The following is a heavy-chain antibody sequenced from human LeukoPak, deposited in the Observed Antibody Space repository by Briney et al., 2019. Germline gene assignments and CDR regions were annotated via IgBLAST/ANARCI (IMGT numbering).Heavy chain of an antibody. D-gene: IGHD3-10*01. CDR3: ARDYYGSGSYYFDY. CDR1: GFTVSSNY. V-gene: IGHV3-66*01. Sequence: GGSLRLSCAASGFTVSSNYTSWVRQAPGKGLEWVSVIYSGGSTYYADSVKGRFTISRDNSKNTLYLQMNSLRAEDTAVYYCARDYYGSGSYYFDYWGQGTLVTVSS. J-gene: IGHJ4*02. CDR2: IYSGGST.